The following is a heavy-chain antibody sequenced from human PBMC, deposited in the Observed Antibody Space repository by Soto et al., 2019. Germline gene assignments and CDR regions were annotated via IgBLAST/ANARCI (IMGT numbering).Heavy chain of an antibody. CDR3: AKRELNSTGLFH. CDR2: INTDGSST. V-gene: IGHV3-74*01. D-gene: IGHD1-26*01. CDR1: GFSFTSYW. Sequence: EVQLVESGGGLVQPGGSLRLSCAASGFSFTSYWMHWVRQAPGKGLVWVSRINTDGSSTSYADSVKGRFTISRDNAKNTLFLQINRLRAEDTAIYYCAKRELNSTGLFHWGQGTLVSVSS. J-gene: IGHJ4*02.